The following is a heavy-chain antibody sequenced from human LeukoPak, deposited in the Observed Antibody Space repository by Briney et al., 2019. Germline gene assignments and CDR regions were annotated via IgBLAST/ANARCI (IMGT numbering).Heavy chain of an antibody. D-gene: IGHD6-6*01. CDR1: GFTFSSYA. J-gene: IGHJ4*02. CDR2: IWYDGSND. CDR3: AKMGVVAARPGTFDY. Sequence: GGSLRLSCAASGFTFSSYAMSWVRQAPGEGLVWVAVIWYDGSNDDYADSVKGRFTISRDNAKSSLYLQMNSLRAEDTAVYYCAKMGVVAARPGTFDYWGQGTLVTVSS. V-gene: IGHV3-33*03.